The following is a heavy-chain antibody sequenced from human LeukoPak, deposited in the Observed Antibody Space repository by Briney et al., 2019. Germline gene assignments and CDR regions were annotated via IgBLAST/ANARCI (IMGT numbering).Heavy chain of an antibody. CDR3: ARAPLSPYHYDPQRPKGYFDY. J-gene: IGHJ4*02. Sequence: GGSLRLSCAASGFTFSSHSMNWVRQAPGKGLEWVSSISSSSSYIYYADSVKGRFTISRDNSKNAVYLQMNGLRAEDTAVYYCARAPLSPYHYDPQRPKGYFDYWGQGTLVTVSS. CDR2: ISSSSSYI. V-gene: IGHV3-21*01. D-gene: IGHD3-22*01. CDR1: GFTFSSHS.